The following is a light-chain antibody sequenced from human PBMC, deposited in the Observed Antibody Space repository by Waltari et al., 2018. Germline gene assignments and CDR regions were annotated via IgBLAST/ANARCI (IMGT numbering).Light chain of an antibody. CDR2: AVT. V-gene: IGLV2-14*01. CDR1: RSDIGAYDY. Sequence: QSPLTQPASVSVSPGQSITISCPGSRSDIGAYDYVSWYQHHPGKVPKVLLYAVTTRPSGVSSRFSGAKSGNTASLTISGLQVDDEATYYCSSYTNTGTLLFGGGTTLTVL. CDR3: SSYTNTGTLL. J-gene: IGLJ3*02.